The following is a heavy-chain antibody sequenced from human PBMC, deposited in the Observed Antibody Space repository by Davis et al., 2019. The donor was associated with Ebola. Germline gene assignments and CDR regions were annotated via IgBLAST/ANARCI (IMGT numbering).Heavy chain of an antibody. Sequence: MPSETLSLTCTVSGGSISSSSYYWGWIRQPPGKGLEWIGSIYYSGSTYYNPSLKSRVTISVDTSKNQFSLKLSSVTAADTAVYYCARTLRGSLSAFDIWGQGTMVTVSS. CDR3: ARTLRGSLSAFDI. J-gene: IGHJ3*02. CDR2: IYYSGST. CDR1: GGSISSSSYY. V-gene: IGHV4-39*01.